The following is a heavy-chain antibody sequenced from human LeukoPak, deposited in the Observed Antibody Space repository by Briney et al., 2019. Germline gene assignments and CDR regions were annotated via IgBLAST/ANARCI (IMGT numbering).Heavy chain of an antibody. Sequence: GGSLRLSCAASGFTFSNYAMSWVRQAPGRGLEWVANIKQDGSEKYYVDSVKGRFTISRDNAKNSLYLQMDSLRAEDTAVYYCARQSSGRYSGPFDYWGLGTLVTVPS. CDR1: GFTFSNYA. J-gene: IGHJ4*02. D-gene: IGHD1-26*01. CDR3: ARQSSGRYSGPFDY. CDR2: IKQDGSEK. V-gene: IGHV3-7*01.